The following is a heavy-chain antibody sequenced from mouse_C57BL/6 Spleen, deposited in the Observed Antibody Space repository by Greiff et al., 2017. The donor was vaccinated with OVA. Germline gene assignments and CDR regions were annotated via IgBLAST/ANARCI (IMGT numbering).Heavy chain of an antibody. Sequence: VQLQQPGAELVKPGASVKMSCKASGYTFTSYWITWVKQRPGQGLEWIGDIYPGSGSTNYNEKFKSKATLTVDTSSSTAYMQLSSLPSEASAVYYCARVTTVVGSMDYWGQGTSVTVSS. D-gene: IGHD1-1*01. V-gene: IGHV1-55*01. CDR3: ARVTTVVGSMDY. CDR1: GYTFTSYW. J-gene: IGHJ4*01. CDR2: IYPGSGST.